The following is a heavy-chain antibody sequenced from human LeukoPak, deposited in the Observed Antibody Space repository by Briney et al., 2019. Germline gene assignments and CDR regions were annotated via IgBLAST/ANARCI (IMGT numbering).Heavy chain of an antibody. CDR3: ARGPMFFGVNYCDY. CDR1: GGSISSYY. J-gene: IGHJ4*02. CDR2: IYTNGST. V-gene: IGHV4-4*07. D-gene: IGHD3-3*01. Sequence: PSETLSLTCTVSGGSISSYYWSWIRQPAGKGLEWIGRIYTNGSTNYNPSLKSRVTMSVDTSKNQFSLKLSSVTAADTAVYYCARGPMFFGVNYCDYWGQGTLVTVSS.